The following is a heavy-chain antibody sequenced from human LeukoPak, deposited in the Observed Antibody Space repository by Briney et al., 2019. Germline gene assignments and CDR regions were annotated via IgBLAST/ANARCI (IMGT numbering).Heavy chain of an antibody. V-gene: IGHV4-31*03. D-gene: IGHD5-18*01. CDR1: GGSISSGGYY. J-gene: IGHJ4*02. CDR3: ASLYSYGQEAGYYFDY. Sequence: SETLSLTCTVSGGSISSGGYYWSWIRQHPGKGLEWIGYIYYSGGTYYNSSLKSRVTISVDTSKNQFSLKLSSVTAADTAVYYCASLYSYGQEAGYYFDYWGQGTLVTVSS. CDR2: IYYSGGT.